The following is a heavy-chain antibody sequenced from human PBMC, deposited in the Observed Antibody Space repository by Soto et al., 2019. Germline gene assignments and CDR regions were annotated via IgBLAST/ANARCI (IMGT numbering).Heavy chain of an antibody. CDR2: IYYSGST. Sequence: WTWIRQHPGKGLEWIGYIYYSGSTYYNPSLKSRVTISVDTSKNQFSLKLSSVTAADTAVYYFARGLSVTLFDNWGQGTLVTVSS. CDR3: ARGLSVTLFDN. J-gene: IGHJ4*02. V-gene: IGHV4-31*02. D-gene: IGHD4-17*01.